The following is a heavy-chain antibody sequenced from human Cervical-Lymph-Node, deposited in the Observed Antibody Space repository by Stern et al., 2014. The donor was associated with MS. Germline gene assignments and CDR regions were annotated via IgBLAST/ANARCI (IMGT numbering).Heavy chain of an antibody. J-gene: IGHJ4*02. CDR2: INGGQGDT. CDR1: GYSFSSHA. V-gene: IGHV1-3*01. CDR3: ARGSSTTFPFFDY. Sequence: QDQLVQSGAEVRKPGASVKVSCSASGYSFSSHAVHWVRPAPGQRLEWLGWINGGQGDTKYSHKFRGRVTITRDTSASTAYLELSSLTSEDTAVYSCARGSSTTFPFFDYWGQGSLVTVSS. D-gene: IGHD6-13*01.